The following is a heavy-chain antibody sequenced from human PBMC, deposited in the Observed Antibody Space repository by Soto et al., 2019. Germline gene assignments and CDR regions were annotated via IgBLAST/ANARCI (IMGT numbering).Heavy chain of an antibody. CDR1: GFTFNSYG. CDR2: ISYDGSDK. J-gene: IGHJ4*02. Sequence: QVQLVESGGGVVQPGRSLRLSCAASGFTFNSYGMHWVRQAPGKGLEWVAVISYDGSDKYYADSVKGRFTISRDNSKNTLYLQMKSLRAEDTVVYYCSKDLDGLQGLVDSSFCFDYWGQGTLVTVSS. CDR3: SKDLDGLQGLVDSSFCFDY. D-gene: IGHD3-16*02. V-gene: IGHV3-30*18.